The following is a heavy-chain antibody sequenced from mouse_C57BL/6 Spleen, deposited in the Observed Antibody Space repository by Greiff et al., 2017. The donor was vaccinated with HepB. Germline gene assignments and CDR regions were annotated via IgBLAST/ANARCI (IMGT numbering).Heavy chain of an antibody. CDR2: ISSGSSTI. CDR3: ARPSGYDAMDY. Sequence: EVKLVESGGGLVKPGGSLKLSCAASGFTFSDYGMHWVRQAPEKGLEWVAYISSGSSTIYYADTVKGRFTISRDNAKNTLFLQMTSLRSEDTAMYYCARPSGYDAMDYWGQGTSVTVSS. D-gene: IGHD1-3*01. CDR1: GFTFSDYG. V-gene: IGHV5-17*01. J-gene: IGHJ4*01.